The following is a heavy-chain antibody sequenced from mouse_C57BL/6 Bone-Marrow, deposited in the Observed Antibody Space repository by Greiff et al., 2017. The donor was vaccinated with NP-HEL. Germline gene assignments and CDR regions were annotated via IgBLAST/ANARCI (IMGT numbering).Heavy chain of an antibody. D-gene: IGHD1-1*01. Sequence: QVQLQQSGAELARPGASVKLSCKASGYTFTSYGISWVKQRTGQGLEWIGEIYPRSGNTYYNEKFKGKATLTADKSSSTAYMELRSLTSEDSAVYFWARPDYYGSSYWYFDVWGTGTTVTVSS. CDR2: IYPRSGNT. V-gene: IGHV1-81*01. CDR3: ARPDYYGSSYWYFDV. J-gene: IGHJ1*03. CDR1: GYTFTSYG.